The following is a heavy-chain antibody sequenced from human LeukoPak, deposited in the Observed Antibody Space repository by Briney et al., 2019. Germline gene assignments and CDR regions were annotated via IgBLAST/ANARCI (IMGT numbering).Heavy chain of an antibody. CDR1: GFTFSSYA. D-gene: IGHD3-3*01. V-gene: IGHV3-23*01. Sequence: GGSLRLSCAASGFTFSSYAMSWVRQAPGKGLEWVSAISGSGGSTYYADSVKGRFTISRDNSKNTLYLQMNSLRAEDTAVYYCAGSGRFGGSYYFDYWGQGTLVTVSS. CDR2: ISGSGGST. J-gene: IGHJ4*02. CDR3: AGSGRFGGSYYFDY.